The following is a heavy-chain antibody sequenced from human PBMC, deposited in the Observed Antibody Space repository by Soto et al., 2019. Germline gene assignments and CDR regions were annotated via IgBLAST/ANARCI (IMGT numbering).Heavy chain of an antibody. CDR2: IYYSGST. CDR1: GGSISSYY. D-gene: IGHD6-13*01. J-gene: IGHJ5*02. Sequence: SETLSLTCTVSGGSISSYYWIWIRQPPGKGLEWIGYIYYSGSTNYNPSLKSRVTISVDTSKNQFSLKLSSVTAADTAVYYCARASAYSSSWYFDPWGQGTLVTVS. CDR3: ARASAYSSSWYFDP. V-gene: IGHV4-59*01.